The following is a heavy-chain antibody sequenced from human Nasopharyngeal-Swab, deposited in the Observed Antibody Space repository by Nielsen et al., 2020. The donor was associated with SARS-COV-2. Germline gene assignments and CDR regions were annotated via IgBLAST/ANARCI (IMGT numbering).Heavy chain of an antibody. D-gene: IGHD3-10*01. CDR2: TYYTPKWYN. CDR3: ARIDPRGRWFDP. CDR1: GDSVSSLSAA. V-gene: IGHV6-1*01. Sequence: SQALSLTCAISGDSVSSLSAAWHWIRQSSSRGLEWLGRTYYTPKWYNDYAVSVKSRITINPDTSKNQFSLQLNSVTPEDTAVYYCARIDPRGRWFDPWGQGTLVTVSS. J-gene: IGHJ5*02.